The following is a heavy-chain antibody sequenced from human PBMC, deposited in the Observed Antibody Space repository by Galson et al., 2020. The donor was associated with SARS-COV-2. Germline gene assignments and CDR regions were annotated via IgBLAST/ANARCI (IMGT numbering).Heavy chain of an antibody. V-gene: IGHV4-59*01. CDR3: ARVNGNWYFDL. J-gene: IGHJ2*01. Sequence: SETLSLTCTVSGGSISSYYWSWIRQPPGKGLEWIGYIYYSGSTNYNPSLKSRVTISVDTSKNQFSLKLSSVTAADTAVYYCARVNGNWYFDLCGRGTLVTVSS. CDR2: IYYSGST. CDR1: GGSISSYY.